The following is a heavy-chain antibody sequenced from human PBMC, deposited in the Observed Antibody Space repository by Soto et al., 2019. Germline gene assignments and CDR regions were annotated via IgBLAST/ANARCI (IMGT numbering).Heavy chain of an antibody. CDR3: AKDLAGSYADYADY. V-gene: IGHV3-23*01. Sequence: RGSPRLSCAASGFIFGAHPMSWVRQAPGKGLEWVSAINWIGGSTNYADSLKGRFTLSRDNSKNTMYLQMNSLRAEDAAVYYCAKDLAGSYADYADYWGQGTLVTVSS. CDR1: GFIFGAHP. CDR2: INWIGGST. J-gene: IGHJ4*02. D-gene: IGHD2-15*01.